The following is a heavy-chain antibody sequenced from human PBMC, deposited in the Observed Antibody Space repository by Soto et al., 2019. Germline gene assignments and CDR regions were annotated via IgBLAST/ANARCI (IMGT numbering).Heavy chain of an antibody. Sequence: ASVTVSCQASGYTFTSYGISLVRQAPGQGLEWMGWISAYNGNTNYAQKLQGRVTMTTDTSTSTAYMELRSLRSDDTAVYYCARRPEWLHDAFDIWGQGTMVTVSS. J-gene: IGHJ3*02. CDR3: ARRPEWLHDAFDI. CDR2: ISAYNGNT. CDR1: GYTFTSYG. D-gene: IGHD3-3*01. V-gene: IGHV1-18*01.